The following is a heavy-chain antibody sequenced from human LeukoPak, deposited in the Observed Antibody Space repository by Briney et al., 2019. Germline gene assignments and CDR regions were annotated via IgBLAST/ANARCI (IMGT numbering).Heavy chain of an antibody. V-gene: IGHV3-30*18. CDR1: GITFSSYG. D-gene: IGHD5-18*01. CDR2: ISYDGSNK. J-gene: IGHJ4*02. CDR3: AKDLEAGIQVWTLDY. Sequence: PGGSLRLSCAASGITFSSYGMHWVRQAPGKGLEWVAVISYDGSNKYYADSVKGRFTISRDNSKKTLYLQMNSLRAEDTAVYYCAKDLEAGIQVWTLDYWGQGTLVTVSS.